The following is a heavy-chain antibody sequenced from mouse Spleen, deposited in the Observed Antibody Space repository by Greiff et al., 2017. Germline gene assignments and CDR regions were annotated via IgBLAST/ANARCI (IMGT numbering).Heavy chain of an antibody. CDR2: IYPGSGNT. CDR1: GYSFTSYY. D-gene: IGHD1-1*01. CDR3: ARITTVVGYFDY. Sequence: QVQLKQSGPELVKPGASVKISCKASGYSFTSYYIHWVKQRPGQGLEWIGWIYPGSGNTKYNEKFKGKATLTADTSSSTAYMQLSSLTSEDSAVYYCARITTVVGYFDYWGQGTTLTVSS. V-gene: IGHV1-66*01. J-gene: IGHJ2*01.